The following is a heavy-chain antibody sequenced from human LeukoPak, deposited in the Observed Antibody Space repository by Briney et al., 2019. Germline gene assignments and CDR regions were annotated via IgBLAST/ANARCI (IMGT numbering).Heavy chain of an antibody. J-gene: IGHJ4*02. CDR1: GFTFSSYA. Sequence: GRSLRLSCAASGFTFSSYAMHWVRQAPGKGLEWVAVISYDGSNKYYADSVKGRFTISRDNSKNTLFLQMNSLRAEDTAIYYCAKYGPQDSGSSHFDYWGQGALVTVSS. CDR2: ISYDGSNK. D-gene: IGHD1-26*01. V-gene: IGHV3-30-3*02. CDR3: AKYGPQDSGSSHFDY.